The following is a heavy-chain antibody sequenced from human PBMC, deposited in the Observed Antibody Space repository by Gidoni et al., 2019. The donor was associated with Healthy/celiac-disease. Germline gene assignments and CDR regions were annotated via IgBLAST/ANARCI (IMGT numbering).Heavy chain of an antibody. J-gene: IGHJ4*02. Sequence: EVQLVESGGGLVQPGGSLRLSCAASGFTFSSYWMHWVRQAPGQGLVWVSRINSDGSSTSYADSVKGRFTISRDNAKNTLYLQMNSLRAEDTAVYYCARGGYDFWSGYLTAPDYWGQGTLVTVSS. CDR1: GFTFSSYW. CDR3: ARGGYDFWSGYLTAPDY. CDR2: INSDGSST. V-gene: IGHV3-74*01. D-gene: IGHD3-3*01.